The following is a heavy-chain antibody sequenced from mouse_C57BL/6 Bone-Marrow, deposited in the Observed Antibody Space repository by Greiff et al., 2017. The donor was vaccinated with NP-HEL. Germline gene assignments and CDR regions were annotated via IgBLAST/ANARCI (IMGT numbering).Heavy chain of an antibody. D-gene: IGHD1-1*01. CDR3: AGAPTTVVGYWYFDV. CDR1: GFPITSGYY. J-gene: IGHJ1*03. CDR2: ITHSGET. V-gene: IGHV12-3*01. Sequence: VQGVESGPGLVKPSQSLFLTCSITGFPITSGYYWIWIRQSPGKPLEWMGYITHSGETFYNPSLQSPISITRETSKNQFFLQLNSVTTEDTAMYYCAGAPTTVVGYWYFDVWGTGTTVTVSS.